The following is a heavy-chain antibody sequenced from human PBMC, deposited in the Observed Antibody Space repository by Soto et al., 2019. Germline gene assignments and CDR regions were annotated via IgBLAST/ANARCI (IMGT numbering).Heavy chain of an antibody. V-gene: IGHV3-23*01. CDR3: AKDGYPRDAFDI. Sequence: EVQLLESGGGLVQPGGSLRLSCAASGFTFSSYAMSWVRQAPGKGLEWVSAISGSGGSTYYADSVKGRLTISRDNSKNTLYLQMNSLRAEDTAVYYCAKDGYPRDAFDIWGQGTMVTVSS. CDR2: ISGSGGST. CDR1: GFTFSSYA. J-gene: IGHJ3*02. D-gene: IGHD5-12*01.